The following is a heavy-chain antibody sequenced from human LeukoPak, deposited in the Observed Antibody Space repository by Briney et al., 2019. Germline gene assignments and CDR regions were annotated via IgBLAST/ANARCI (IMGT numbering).Heavy chain of an antibody. CDR3: AIYGYSSSSYYYMDV. CDR1: GYTFTGYY. CDR2: INPNSGGT. V-gene: IGHV1-2*02. D-gene: IGHD6-6*01. Sequence: ASVKVSCKASGYTFTGYYMQWVRQAPGQGLEWMGWINPNSGGTNYAQKFQGRVTMTRDTSISTAYMELSRLRSDDTAVYYCAIYGYSSSSYYYMDVWGKGTTVTVSS. J-gene: IGHJ6*03.